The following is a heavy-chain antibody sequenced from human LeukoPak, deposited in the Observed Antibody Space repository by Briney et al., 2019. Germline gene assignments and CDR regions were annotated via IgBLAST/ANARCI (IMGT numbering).Heavy chain of an antibody. V-gene: IGHV4-38-2*02. CDR1: GGSIRGYY. D-gene: IGHD2-21*02. CDR2: IYHGGST. CDR3: ARDLASCAGDCYSDGFDY. Sequence: SETLSLTCNVSGGSIRGYYWGWIRQSPGKGLEWIGSIYHGGSTYYNPSLRSRVIVSVDTSKNHFSLKMSSVTAADTAVYYCARDLASCAGDCYSDGFDYWGQGTLVTVSS. J-gene: IGHJ4*02.